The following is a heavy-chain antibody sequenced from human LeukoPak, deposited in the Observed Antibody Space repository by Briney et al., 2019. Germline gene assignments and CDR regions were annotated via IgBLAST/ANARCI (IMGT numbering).Heavy chain of an antibody. V-gene: IGHV4-4*02. D-gene: IGHD1/OR15-1a*01. Sequence: KASETLSLTCVVSGGSISSSNWWSWVRQPPGKGLEWIGEMYHSGSTNYNPSLKSRVTISVDKSNNQFSLKLSSMTAADTAVYYCVTRGTASRLLDSWGQGTLVTVSS. CDR1: GGSISSSNW. CDR2: MYHSGST. J-gene: IGHJ4*02. CDR3: VTRGTASRLLDS.